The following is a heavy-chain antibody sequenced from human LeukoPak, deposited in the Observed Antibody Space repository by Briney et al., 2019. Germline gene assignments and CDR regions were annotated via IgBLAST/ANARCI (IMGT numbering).Heavy chain of an antibody. J-gene: IGHJ6*02. CDR3: ARVLSTAYYYYGMDV. V-gene: IGHV1-18*01. Sequence: ASVKVSCKASGYTFTSYGISWVRQAPGQGLEWMGWISPYNDNTDYAQKLQGRVTMTTDTSTSTAYMELRSLRSDDTAVYYCARVLSTAYYYYGMDVWGQGTTVTVSS. D-gene: IGHD4-17*01. CDR1: GYTFTSYG. CDR2: ISPYNDNT.